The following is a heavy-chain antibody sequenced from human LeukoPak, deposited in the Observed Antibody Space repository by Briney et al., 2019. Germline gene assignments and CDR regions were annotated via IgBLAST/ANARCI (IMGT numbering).Heavy chain of an antibody. CDR1: GFTLSNHG. J-gene: IGHJ4*02. CDR3: ARCTTGRTFGSLREIKRSREIDY. CDR2: ISGSGAMT. D-gene: IGHD1-1*01. Sequence: GGSLRHSCAASGFTLSNHGMIWVRQAPGKGLEWVSSISGSGAMTYYADSVKGRFTISRDNAKNSLYLQMNSLRVEDTAVYYCARCTTGRTFGSLREIKRSREIDYWGQGTLVTVSS. V-gene: IGHV3-21*01.